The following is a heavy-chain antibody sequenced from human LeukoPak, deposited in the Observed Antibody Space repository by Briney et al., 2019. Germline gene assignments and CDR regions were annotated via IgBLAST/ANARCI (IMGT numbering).Heavy chain of an antibody. J-gene: IGHJ4*02. V-gene: IGHV3-30*02. CDR1: SFTFSGFG. D-gene: IGHD2-8*01. CDR3: AKNGSVRVSGFFDY. Sequence: GSLRLSCAASSFTFSGFGMHWVRQAPGKGLEWVAFIRYDGSNKYFADSVKGRFTISRDNSKNTLYLQMNSLRTEDTAVYYCAKNGSVRVSGFFDYWGQGTLVTVSS. CDR2: IRYDGSNK.